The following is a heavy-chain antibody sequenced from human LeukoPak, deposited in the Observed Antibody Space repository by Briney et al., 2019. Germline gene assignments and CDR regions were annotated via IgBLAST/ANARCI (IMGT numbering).Heavy chain of an antibody. CDR2: IYYSGST. CDR3: ARGGYQLPDNWFDP. Sequence: SETLSLTCTVSGGSISSGDYYWSWIRKPPGRGLEWIGYIYYSGSTYYNPSLKSRVTISVDTSKNQFSLKLSSVTAADTAVYYCARGGYQLPDNWFDPWGQGTLVTVSS. J-gene: IGHJ5*02. V-gene: IGHV4-30-4*01. CDR1: GGSISSGDYY. D-gene: IGHD2-2*01.